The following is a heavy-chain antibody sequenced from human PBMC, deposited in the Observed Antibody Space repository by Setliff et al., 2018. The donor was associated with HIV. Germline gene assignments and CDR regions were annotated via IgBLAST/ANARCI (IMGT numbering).Heavy chain of an antibody. CDR3: ARDRLTNVRYWTSDY. Sequence: PGGSLRLSCATSGFTFSNFWMTWVRQAPGKGLEWVANIKEDGSYIYYGDSVKGRFTITRDNAKNSLYLVMNDLRADDTATYYCARDRLTNVRYWTSDYWGQGTLVTVSS. D-gene: IGHD2-8*01. J-gene: IGHJ4*02. CDR2: IKEDGSYI. V-gene: IGHV3-7*01. CDR1: GFTFSNFW.